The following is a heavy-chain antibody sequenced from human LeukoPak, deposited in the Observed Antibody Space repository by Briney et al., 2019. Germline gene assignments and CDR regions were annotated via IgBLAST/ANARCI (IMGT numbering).Heavy chain of an antibody. J-gene: IGHJ4*02. D-gene: IGHD2-21*02. Sequence: SVKVSCKASGGTFSSYAISWVRQAPGQGLEWMGRIIPILGIANYAQKFQGRVTITADKSTSTAYMELSSLRSEDTAVYYCASPFGGDSSFFDYWGQGTLVTVSS. CDR3: ASPFGGDSSFFDY. CDR2: IIPILGIA. CDR1: GGTFSSYA. V-gene: IGHV1-69*04.